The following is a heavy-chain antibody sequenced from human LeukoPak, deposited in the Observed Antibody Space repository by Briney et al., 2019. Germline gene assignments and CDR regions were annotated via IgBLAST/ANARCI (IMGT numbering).Heavy chain of an antibody. J-gene: IGHJ6*03. CDR1: GDSISSYY. D-gene: IGHD2-21*01. CDR3: ARGGLQDYYYMDF. V-gene: IGHV4-59*01. Sequence: SETLSLTCTVSGDSISSYYWSWIRQPPGKGLEWIGYIYYSGSTNYNPSLKSRVTFSVDTSKNQFSLKLSSVTAADTAVYYCARGGLQDYYYMDFWGKGTTVTVSS. CDR2: IYYSGST.